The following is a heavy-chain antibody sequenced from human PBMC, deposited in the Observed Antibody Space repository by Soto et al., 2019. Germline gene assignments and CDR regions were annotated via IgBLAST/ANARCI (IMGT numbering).Heavy chain of an antibody. Sequence: GGSLRLSCAASGFTFSSYSMNWVRQAPGKGLEWVSSISSSSSYIYYADSVKGRFTISRDNAKNSLYLQMNSLRAEDTAVYYCARDRGPEMGDYDYYYYYYGMDVWGQGTTVTVSS. J-gene: IGHJ6*02. CDR2: ISSSSSYI. CDR3: ARDRGPEMGDYDYYYYYYGMDV. CDR1: GFTFSSYS. D-gene: IGHD3-3*01. V-gene: IGHV3-21*01.